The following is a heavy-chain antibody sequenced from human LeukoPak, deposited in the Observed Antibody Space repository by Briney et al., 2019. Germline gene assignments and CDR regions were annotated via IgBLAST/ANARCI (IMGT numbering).Heavy chain of an antibody. CDR1: GFTFSSYA. CDR2: ISYDGSNK. Sequence: GGSLRLSCAASGFTFSSYAMHWVRQAPGKVLEWVAVISYDGSNKYYADSVKGRFTISRDNAKNSLYLQMNSLRVEDTALYYCAGAYPSHYGDLGDLDYWGQGTLVTVSS. J-gene: IGHJ4*02. D-gene: IGHD4-17*01. CDR3: AGAYPSHYGDLGDLDY. V-gene: IGHV3-30*04.